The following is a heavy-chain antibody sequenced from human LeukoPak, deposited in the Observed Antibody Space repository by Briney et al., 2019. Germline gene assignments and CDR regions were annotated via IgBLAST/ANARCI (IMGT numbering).Heavy chain of an antibody. CDR2: INTNTGNP. Sequence: GASVKVSCKASGYIFTNYPMNWVRQAPGQGLEWMGLINTNTGNPTYAQGLTERFVFSWDTSVSKAYLQISNLKTEDTAVYYCARHDNDDDFDYWGQGTLVTVSS. CDR3: ARHDNDDDFDY. V-gene: IGHV7-4-1*02. CDR1: GYIFTNYP. D-gene: IGHD3-16*01. J-gene: IGHJ4*02.